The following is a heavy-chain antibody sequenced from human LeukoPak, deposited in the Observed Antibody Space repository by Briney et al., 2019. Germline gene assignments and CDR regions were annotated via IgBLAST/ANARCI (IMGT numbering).Heavy chain of an antibody. CDR1: GYTFTRYD. J-gene: IGHJ4*02. Sequence: ASVKVSCKASGYTFTRYDINWVRQATGQGLEWMGWVNLKSGNTGSAQKFQGRVTITRDTSINTAYMELSSLRPEDTGVYYCARVDGSPDSWGQGTLVTVSS. CDR2: VNLKSGNT. CDR3: ARVDGSPDS. V-gene: IGHV1-8*03. D-gene: IGHD2-15*01.